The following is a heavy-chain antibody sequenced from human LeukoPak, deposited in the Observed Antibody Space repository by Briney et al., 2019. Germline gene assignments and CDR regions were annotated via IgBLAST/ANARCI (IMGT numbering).Heavy chain of an antibody. D-gene: IGHD6-6*01. J-gene: IGHJ3*02. V-gene: IGHV5-51*01. Sequence: GESLKISCDGSGYCSTSNWIGWVRQLAGRGVEWMGIIYPGDSDTRYSPSFQGQVTISADKSISTAYLQWGSLKASDTDMYYCASLVKGDAFDIWGQGTKVTVSS. CDR2: IYPGDSDT. CDR3: ASLVKGDAFDI. CDR1: GYCSTSNW.